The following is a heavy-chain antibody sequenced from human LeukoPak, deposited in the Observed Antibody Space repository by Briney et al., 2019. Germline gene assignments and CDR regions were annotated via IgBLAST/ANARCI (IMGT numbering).Heavy chain of an antibody. Sequence: GGSLRLSCAASGLTFSSYGMHWVRQAPGKGLVWVSRINSDGSSTSYADSVKGRFTISRDNAKNTLYLQMNSLRAEDTAVYYCARGPSYGSGSYYPGDYWGQGTLVTVSS. J-gene: IGHJ4*02. CDR2: INSDGSST. CDR1: GLTFSSYG. CDR3: ARGPSYGSGSYYPGDY. V-gene: IGHV3-74*01. D-gene: IGHD3-10*01.